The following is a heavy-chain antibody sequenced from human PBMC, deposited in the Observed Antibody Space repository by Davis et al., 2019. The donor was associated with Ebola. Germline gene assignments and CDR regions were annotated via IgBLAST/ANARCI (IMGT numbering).Heavy chain of an antibody. CDR2: ISTYNGNT. D-gene: IGHD6-25*01. Sequence: AASVKVSCKASGYIFRSYGISWVRQAPGQGLEWMGWISTYNGNTKYAQNFQGRVTMTTDTSTDTAYMELRSLRSDDTAVYYGARDRAATVIEYWGQGSLVTVSS. V-gene: IGHV1-18*04. CDR1: GYIFRSYG. J-gene: IGHJ4*02. CDR3: ARDRAATVIEY.